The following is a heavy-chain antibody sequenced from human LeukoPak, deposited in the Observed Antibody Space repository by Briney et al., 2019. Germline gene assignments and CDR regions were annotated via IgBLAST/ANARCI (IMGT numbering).Heavy chain of an antibody. Sequence: GGSLRLSCAASGFTFSRYVMSWVRQAPRKGLQWLSLISAEGYTYYADSVKGRFTISRDSSKNALYLQMNSLRVEDTALYYCAKGRGGVWGQGTTVTVSS. CDR2: ISAEGYT. CDR3: AKGRGGV. D-gene: IGHD3-10*01. J-gene: IGHJ6*02. V-gene: IGHV3-23*01. CDR1: GFTFSRYV.